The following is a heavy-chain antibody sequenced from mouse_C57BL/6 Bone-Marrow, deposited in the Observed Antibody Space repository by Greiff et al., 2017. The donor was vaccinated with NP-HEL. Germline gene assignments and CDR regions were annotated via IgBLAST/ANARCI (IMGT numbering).Heavy chain of an antibody. CDR3: ARDKGYYYGLDY. Sequence: EVMLVESEGGLVQPGSSMKLSCTASGFTFSDYYMAWVRQVPEKGLEWVANINYDGSSTYYLDSLKSRFIISRDNATNILYLQMSSLKSEDTATYYCARDKGYYYGLDYWGQGTTLTVSS. V-gene: IGHV5-16*01. CDR1: GFTFSDYY. D-gene: IGHD1-1*01. J-gene: IGHJ2*01. CDR2: INYDGSST.